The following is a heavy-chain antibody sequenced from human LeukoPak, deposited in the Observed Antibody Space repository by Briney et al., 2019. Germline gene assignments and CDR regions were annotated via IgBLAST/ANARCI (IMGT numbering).Heavy chain of an antibody. Sequence: GGSLRLSCTVAGFTLSSNSMSWVRQAPGKGLEWVSFIYSDNTHYSDSVKGRFTISRDNSKNTLYLQMNSLRAEDTAVYYCARRAGAYSHPYDYWGQGTLVTVSS. CDR2: IYSDNT. J-gene: IGHJ4*02. V-gene: IGHV3-53*01. CDR1: GFTLSSNS. CDR3: ARRAGAYSHPYDY. D-gene: IGHD4/OR15-4a*01.